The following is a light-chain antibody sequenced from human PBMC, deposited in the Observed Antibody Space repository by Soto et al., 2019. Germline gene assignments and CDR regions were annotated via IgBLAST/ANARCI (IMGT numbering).Light chain of an antibody. V-gene: IGKV3-20*01. CDR1: QSVSSSH. Sequence: EIVLTQSPGTLSLSPGERATLSCRASQSVSSSHLAWYQHKPGQAPRLLIYGASIRATGIPDRFSGSGSGTNFTLTISRLEAEDFAVEYCQQYGSSLSSTFGQGTKLDIK. J-gene: IGKJ2*02. CDR2: GAS. CDR3: QQYGSSLSST.